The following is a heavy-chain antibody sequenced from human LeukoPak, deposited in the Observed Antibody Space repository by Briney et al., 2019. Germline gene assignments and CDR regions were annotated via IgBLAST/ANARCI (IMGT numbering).Heavy chain of an antibody. CDR2: IYTSGST. D-gene: IGHD3-3*01. J-gene: IGHJ3*02. CDR1: GGSISSGSYY. CDR3: AGGYYDFWSGSRALNAFDI. V-gene: IGHV4-61*02. Sequence: SETLSLTCTVSGGSISSGSYYWSWIRQPAGKGLEWIVRIYTSGSTNYNPSLKSRVTISVDTSKNQFSLKLSSVTAADTAVYYCAGGYYDFWSGSRALNAFDIWGQGTMVTVSS.